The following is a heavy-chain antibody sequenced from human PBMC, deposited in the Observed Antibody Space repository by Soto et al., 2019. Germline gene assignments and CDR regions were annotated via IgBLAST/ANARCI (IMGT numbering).Heavy chain of an antibody. J-gene: IGHJ4*02. CDR2: IIPIFGTA. CDR1: GGTFSSYA. CDR3: ARENASGYDYHAYFDY. V-gene: IGHV1-69*01. D-gene: IGHD5-12*01. Sequence: QVQLVQSGAEVKKPGSSVKVSCKASGGTFSSYAISWVRQAPGQGLEWMGGIIPIFGTANYAQKFQGRVTITADESTSTAYMELSSLRSEDTAVYYCARENASGYDYHAYFDYWGQGTLVTVSS.